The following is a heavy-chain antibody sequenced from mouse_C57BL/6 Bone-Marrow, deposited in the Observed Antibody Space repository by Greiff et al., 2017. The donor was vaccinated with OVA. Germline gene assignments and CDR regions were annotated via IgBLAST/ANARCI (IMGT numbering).Heavy chain of an antibody. J-gene: IGHJ3*01. CDR2: IDPSDSYT. CDR3: ARSCGYDAAY. D-gene: IGHD2-2*01. V-gene: IGHV1-50*01. Sequence: QVQLQQPGAELVKPGASVKLSCKASGYTFTSYWMQWVKQRPGQGLEWIGEIDPSDSYTNYNQKFKGKATLTVDTSSSTAYMQLSSLTSEDSAVYYGARSCGYDAAYWGQGTLVTVSA. CDR1: GYTFTSYW.